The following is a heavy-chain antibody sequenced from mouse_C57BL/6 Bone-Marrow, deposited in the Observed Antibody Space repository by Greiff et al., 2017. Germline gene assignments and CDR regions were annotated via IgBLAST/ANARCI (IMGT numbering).Heavy chain of an antibody. Sequence: EVKLQESGAELVKPGASVKLSCTASGFNIKDYYMHWVKQRPEQGLEWIGRIDPEDGDTKYAPNFQGKATITADTSSNTAYLQLSLLTSEDTAVYYWAREDGYRVLFAYGGRGTRVTVSA. CDR2: IDPEDGDT. CDR3: AREDGYRVLFAY. J-gene: IGHJ3*01. D-gene: IGHD2-3*01. V-gene: IGHV14-2*01. CDR1: GFNIKDYY.